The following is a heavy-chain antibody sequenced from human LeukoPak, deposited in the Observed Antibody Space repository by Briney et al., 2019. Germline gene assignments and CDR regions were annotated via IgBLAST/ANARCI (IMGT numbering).Heavy chain of an antibody. CDR2: ILYDGSNK. CDR1: GFIFSSYA. V-gene: IGHV3-30*04. J-gene: IGHJ6*04. Sequence: GGSLRLSCAASGFIFSSYAVHWVRQAPGKGLEWVAVILYDGSNKYCADSVKGRFTISRDNSKSTLSLQMNSLRAEDMAVYYCARSTPPGARGMDVWGKGTTVTVSS. D-gene: IGHD2-2*01. CDR3: ARSTPPGARGMDV.